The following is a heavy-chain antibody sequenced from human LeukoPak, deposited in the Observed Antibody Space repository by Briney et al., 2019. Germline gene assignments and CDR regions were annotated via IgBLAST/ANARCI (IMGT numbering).Heavy chain of an antibody. J-gene: IGHJ4*02. CDR3: ARTILELWLPGAFDY. CDR1: TFSSYW. CDR2: IYHSGST. D-gene: IGHD5-18*01. Sequence: TFSSYWMSWIRQPPGKGLEWIGYIYHSGSTYYNPSLKSRVTISVDRSKNQFSLKLSSVTAADTAVYYCARTILELWLPGAFDYWGQGTLVTVSS. V-gene: IGHV4-30-2*01.